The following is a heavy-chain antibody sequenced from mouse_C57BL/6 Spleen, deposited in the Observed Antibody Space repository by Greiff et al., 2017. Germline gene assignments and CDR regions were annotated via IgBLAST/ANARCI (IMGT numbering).Heavy chain of an antibody. CDR3: ARALYYSNPDY. CDR1: GYSITSGYY. CDR2: ISYDGSN. D-gene: IGHD2-5*01. V-gene: IGHV3-6*01. J-gene: IGHJ2*01. Sequence: ESGPGLVKPSQSLSLTCSVTGYSITSGYYWNWIRQFPGNKLEWMGYISYDGSNNYNPSLKNRISITRDTSKNQFFLKLNSVTTEDTATYYCARALYYSNPDYWGQGTTLTVSS.